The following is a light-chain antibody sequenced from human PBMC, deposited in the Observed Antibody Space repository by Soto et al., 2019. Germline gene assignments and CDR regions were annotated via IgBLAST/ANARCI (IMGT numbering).Light chain of an antibody. J-gene: IGKJ4*01. CDR2: GAS. V-gene: IGKV1-9*01. Sequence: DIVLTQSPSTLSASVGDSVTITCRASQGITSHLAWYQQKPGQAPNLLIYGASTRQSGVRSRFSGSGSGTEFTLTISNLETDDFAAYYCQQHNSFPLTFGGGTQVDIK. CDR1: QGITSH. CDR3: QQHNSFPLT.